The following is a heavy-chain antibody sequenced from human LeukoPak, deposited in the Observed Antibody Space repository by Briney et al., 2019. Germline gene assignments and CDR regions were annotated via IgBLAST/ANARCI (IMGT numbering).Heavy chain of an antibody. Sequence: SETLSLTCAVYGGSFSGYYWSWIRQPPGKGLEWIGEINHSGSTNYNPSLKSRVTISVDTSKNQFSLKLSSVTAADTAVYYCARGPTYYDILTRPTPPYGMDVWGQGTTVTVSS. CDR3: ARGPTYYDILTRPTPPYGMDV. CDR1: GGSFSGYY. J-gene: IGHJ6*02. CDR2: INHSGST. V-gene: IGHV4-34*01. D-gene: IGHD3-9*01.